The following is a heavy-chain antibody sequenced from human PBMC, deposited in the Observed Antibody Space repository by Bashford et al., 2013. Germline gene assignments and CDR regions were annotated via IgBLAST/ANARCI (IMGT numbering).Heavy chain of an antibody. Sequence: WVRQAPGQGLEWMGGIIPIFGTANYAQKFQGRVTITADESTSTAYMELSSLRSEDTAVYYCARDPYYYDSSGYYSDYYYYGMDVWGQGTTVTVSS. D-gene: IGHD3-22*01. V-gene: IGHV1-69*01. CDR2: IIPIFGTA. CDR3: ARDPYYYDSSGYYSDYYYYGMDV. J-gene: IGHJ6*02.